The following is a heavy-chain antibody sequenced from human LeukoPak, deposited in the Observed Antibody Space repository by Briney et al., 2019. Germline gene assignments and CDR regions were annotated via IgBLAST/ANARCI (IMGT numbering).Heavy chain of an antibody. CDR3: ARQLGGSGRDY. J-gene: IGHJ4*02. D-gene: IGHD3-10*01. CDR1: GYIFTNYW. V-gene: IGHV5-51*01. CDR2: IYPSDSDA. Sequence: GASLKISCRGSGYIFTNYWIAWVRQLPGKGLECMGIIYPSDSDAIYSPSFQGQVTISADKSINIAYLQWSSLRASDTAMYYCARQLGGSGRDYWGQGTLVTVSS.